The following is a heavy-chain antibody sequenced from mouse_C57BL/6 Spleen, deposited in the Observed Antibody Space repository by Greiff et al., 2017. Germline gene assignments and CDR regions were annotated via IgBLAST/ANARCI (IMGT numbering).Heavy chain of an antibody. CDR3: ARSYRGAMDY. D-gene: IGHD2-12*01. CDR1: GYTFTSYW. V-gene: IGHV1-69*01. CDR2: IDPSDSYT. Sequence: QVQLQQPGAELVMPGASVKLSCKASGYTFTSYWMHWVKQRPGPGLEWIGEIDPSDSYTNYNQKFKGKSTLTVDKSSSTAYMQLSSLTSEDSAVYDCARSYRGAMDYWGQGTSVTVSS. J-gene: IGHJ4*01.